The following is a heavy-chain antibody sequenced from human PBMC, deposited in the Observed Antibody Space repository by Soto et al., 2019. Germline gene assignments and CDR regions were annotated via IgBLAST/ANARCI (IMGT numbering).Heavy chain of an antibody. CDR2: ISAYNGNT. Sequence: GASVKVSCTASGYSLTSYGISWVRQAPGQGLEWMGWISAYNGNTNYAQKLQGRVTMTTDTSTSTAYMELRSLRSDDTAVYYCARFDYGDYVGAFDIWGQGTMVTVSS. CDR3: ARFDYGDYVGAFDI. CDR1: GYSLTSYG. J-gene: IGHJ3*02. V-gene: IGHV1-18*01. D-gene: IGHD4-17*01.